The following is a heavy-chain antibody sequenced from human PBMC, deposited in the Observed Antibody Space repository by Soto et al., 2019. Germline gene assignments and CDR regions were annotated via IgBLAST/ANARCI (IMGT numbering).Heavy chain of an antibody. V-gene: IGHV3-30-3*01. CDR3: PGDDPGYYYYGMDV. D-gene: IGHD2-8*02. CDR2: ISFDGDNK. CDR1: GFTFST. J-gene: IGHJ6*02. Sequence: QVQLVESGGGVVQPGRSLRVSCAASGFTFSTMHWVRQAPDKGLEWVAVISFDGDNKYYADSVKGRFTISRDNSKNTLCLQRDSLRAEDTAVYYCPGDDPGYYYYGMDVWGQGTTVTVSS.